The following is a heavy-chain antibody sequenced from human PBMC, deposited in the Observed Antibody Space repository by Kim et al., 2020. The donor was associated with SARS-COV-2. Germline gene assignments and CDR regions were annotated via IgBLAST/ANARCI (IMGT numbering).Heavy chain of an antibody. CDR3: ARGEIRSTYYDFWSGYWGGMDV. V-gene: IGHV1-8*01. J-gene: IGHJ6*02. CDR2: MNPNSGNT. CDR1: GYTFTSYD. Sequence: ASVKVSCKASGYTFTSYDINWVRQATGQGLEWMGWMNPNSGNTGYAQKFQGRVTMTRNTSISTAYMELSSLRSEDTAVYYCARGEIRSTYYDFWSGYWGGMDVWGQGTTVTVSS. D-gene: IGHD3-3*01.